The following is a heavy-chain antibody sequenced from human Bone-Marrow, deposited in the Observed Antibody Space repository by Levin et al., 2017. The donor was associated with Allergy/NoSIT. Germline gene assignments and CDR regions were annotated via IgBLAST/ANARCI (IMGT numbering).Heavy chain of an antibody. V-gene: IGHV4-59*01. CDR1: GGSMNYYY. CDR2: IYYSGST. CDR3: ARDNAYHLPLRGGWFDP. D-gene: IGHD2-2*01. J-gene: IGHJ5*02. Sequence: SETLSLTCTVSGGSMNYYYWSWIRQSPGKGLEWIGFIYYSGSTNYNPSLKSRVTISVDTSKNQFSLKLISVTAADTAVYYCARDNAYHLPLRGGWFDPWGQGTLVTVSS.